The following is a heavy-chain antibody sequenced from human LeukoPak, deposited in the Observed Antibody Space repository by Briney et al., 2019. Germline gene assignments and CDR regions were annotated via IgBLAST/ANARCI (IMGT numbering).Heavy chain of an antibody. V-gene: IGHV1-2*02. CDR3: ARPPYYDFWSGPRYDY. Sequence: GASVKVSCKASGYTFTGYYMHWVRQAPGQGLEWMGWINLNSGDTNYAQKFQGRVTMTRDTSISTAYMELSRLRSDDTAVYYCARPPYYDFWSGPRYDYWGQGTLVTVSS. D-gene: IGHD3-3*01. J-gene: IGHJ4*02. CDR1: GYTFTGYY. CDR2: INLNSGDT.